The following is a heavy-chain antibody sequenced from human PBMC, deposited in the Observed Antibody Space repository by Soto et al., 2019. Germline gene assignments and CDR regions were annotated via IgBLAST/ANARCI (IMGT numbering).Heavy chain of an antibody. CDR3: ARLSRSVNY. V-gene: IGHV4-61*01. D-gene: IGHD3-16*02. J-gene: IGHJ4*02. CDR2: IYYSGST. Sequence: PSETLSLTCTVSGGAVTSSSHYWSWIRQPPGKGLEYIGYIYYSGSTNYHPSLKSRVTISLDTSKSKFFLKLDSVTAADTAVYYCARLSRSVNYWGQGALVTVSS. CDR1: GGAVTSSSHY.